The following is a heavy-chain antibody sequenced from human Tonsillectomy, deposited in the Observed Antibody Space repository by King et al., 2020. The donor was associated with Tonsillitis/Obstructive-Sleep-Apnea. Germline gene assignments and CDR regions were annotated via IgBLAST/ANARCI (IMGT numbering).Heavy chain of an antibody. V-gene: IGHV7-4-1*02. Sequence: NWVRQAPGQGLEWLGWIDTNTGTPTYAQGFTGRFVFSFDTSVSATYLEITSLKTEDTAVYYCARGYPLRYIDTLINPFFWGQGSLVTVSS. J-gene: IGHJ4*02. D-gene: IGHD3-9*01. CDR3: ARGYPLRYIDTLINPFF. CDR2: IDTNTGTP.